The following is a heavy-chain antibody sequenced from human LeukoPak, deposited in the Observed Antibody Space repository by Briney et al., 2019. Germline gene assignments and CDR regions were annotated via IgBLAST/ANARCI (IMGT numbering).Heavy chain of an antibody. CDR3: ARGSDDFWSGYSPSY. CDR2: INPNSGGT. V-gene: IGHV1-2*02. Sequence: ASVKVSCKASGYTFTGYYMHWVRQAPGQGLELMGWINPNSGGTNYAQKLQGRVTMTRDTSISTAYMELSRLRSDDTAVYYCARGSDDFWSGYSPSYWGQGTLVTVSS. D-gene: IGHD3-3*01. CDR1: GYTFTGYY. J-gene: IGHJ4*02.